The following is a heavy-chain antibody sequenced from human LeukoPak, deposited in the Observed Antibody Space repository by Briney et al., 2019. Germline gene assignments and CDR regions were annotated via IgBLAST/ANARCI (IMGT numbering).Heavy chain of an antibody. D-gene: IGHD5-18*01. CDR2: IYYSGSS. CDR3: ARISVTAMDSYFDY. Sequence: SETLSLTCTVSGGSINSSCYYWGWIRQPPGKGLEWIGSIYYSGSSYYNPSLKSRVTISIDTSKNQFSLKLSSVTAADTAVFYCARISVTAMDSYFDYWGQGTLVTVSS. CDR1: GGSINSSCYY. V-gene: IGHV4-39*07. J-gene: IGHJ4*02.